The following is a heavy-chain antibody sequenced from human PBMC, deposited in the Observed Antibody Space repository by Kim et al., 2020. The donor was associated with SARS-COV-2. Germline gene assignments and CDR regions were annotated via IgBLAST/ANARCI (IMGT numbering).Heavy chain of an antibody. J-gene: IGHJ4*02. CDR3: ALLWFGELN. CDR2: GST. Sequence: GSTHSTPSLKSRVTISVDTSKNQFSLKRSSVTAADTAVYYCALLWFGELNWGQGTLVTVSS. V-gene: IGHV4-39*01. D-gene: IGHD3-10*01.